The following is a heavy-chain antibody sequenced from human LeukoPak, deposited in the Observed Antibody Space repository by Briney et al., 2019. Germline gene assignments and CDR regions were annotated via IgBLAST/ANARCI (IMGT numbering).Heavy chain of an antibody. D-gene: IGHD3-3*01. V-gene: IGHV4-34*01. CDR3: ARGSGVENFWSGYYSAFDI. CDR1: GGSFSGYY. J-gene: IGHJ3*02. CDR2: INHSGST. Sequence: SETLSLTCAVYGGSFSGYYWSWIRQPPGKGLEWIGEINHSGSTNYNPTLKSRVTISVDTSKNQFSLKLSSVTAADTAVYYCARGSGVENFWSGYYSAFDIWGQGTMVTVSS.